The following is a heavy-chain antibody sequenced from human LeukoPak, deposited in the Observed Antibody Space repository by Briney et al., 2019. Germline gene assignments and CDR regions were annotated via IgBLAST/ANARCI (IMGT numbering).Heavy chain of an antibody. CDR3: ATERGGYDSGSPTYSLDY. V-gene: IGHV1-24*01. Sequence: GASVKVSCKVSGYTLTELSMHWVRQAPGKGLEWMGGFDPEDGETIYAQKFQGRVTITEDTSTDTAYMELSSLRSEDTAVYYCATERGGYDSGSPTYSLDYWGQGTLVTVSS. CDR2: FDPEDGET. D-gene: IGHD3-10*01. J-gene: IGHJ4*02. CDR1: GYTLTELS.